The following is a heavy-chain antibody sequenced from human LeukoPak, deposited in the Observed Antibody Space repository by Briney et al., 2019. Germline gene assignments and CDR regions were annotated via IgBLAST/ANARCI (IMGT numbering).Heavy chain of an antibody. CDR2: IKQDGSEK. CDR3: ARDHRYYYDSSGYYRPYYYYGMDV. D-gene: IGHD3-22*01. V-gene: IGHV3-7*01. J-gene: IGHJ6*02. CDR1: GFTFSSYW. Sequence: PGGSLRLSCAASGFTFSSYWMSWVRQAPGKGLEWVANIKQDGSEKYYVDSVKGRFTISRDNAKNSLYLQMNSLRAEDTAVYYCARDHRYYYDSSGYYRPYYYYGMDVWGQGTTVTVSS.